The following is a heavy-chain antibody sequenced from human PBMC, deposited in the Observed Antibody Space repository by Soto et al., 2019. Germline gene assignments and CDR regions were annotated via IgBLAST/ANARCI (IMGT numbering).Heavy chain of an antibody. Sequence: HVQLVESGGGVVQPGRSLRLSCASSGLTFSSYAMHWVRQAPGKWLEWVAVISYDGSNKYYSDSVKGRFTISRDNSKKALYRQMNSLRAEDTAVYYCARAPNPSSGWAYFDYWGQGTLVTVSS. D-gene: IGHD6-19*01. CDR3: ARAPNPSSGWAYFDY. J-gene: IGHJ4*02. V-gene: IGHV3-30-3*01. CDR2: ISYDGSNK. CDR1: GLTFSSYA.